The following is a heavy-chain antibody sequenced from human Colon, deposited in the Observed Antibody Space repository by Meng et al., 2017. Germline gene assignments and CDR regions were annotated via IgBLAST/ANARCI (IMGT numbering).Heavy chain of an antibody. Sequence: VRSQGAGPGTVRSSETLSLPCNFSGGPVSRASYYWSWIRQPPGKGLEWIGLIHYSGSRNYNPSLKSRVTMSVDTSKNQVSLRLTSVTAADTAVYYCARFYGSGTFEVHDYWGQGTLVTVSS. J-gene: IGHJ4*02. V-gene: IGHV4-61*01. CDR2: IHYSGSR. CDR3: ARFYGSGTFEVHDY. D-gene: IGHD3-10*01. CDR1: GGPVSRASYY.